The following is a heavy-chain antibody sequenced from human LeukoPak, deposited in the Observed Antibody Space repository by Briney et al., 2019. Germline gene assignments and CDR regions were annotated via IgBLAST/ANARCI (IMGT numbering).Heavy chain of an antibody. CDR3: ASPRRITMIVVVNDAFDI. J-gene: IGHJ3*02. CDR2: IIPILGIA. Sequence: SVKVPCKASGGTFSSYTISWVRQAPGQGLEWMGRIIPILGIANYAQKFQGRVTITADKSTSTAYMELSSLRSEDTAVYYCASPRRITMIVVVNDAFDIWGQGTMVTVSS. CDR1: GGTFSSYT. V-gene: IGHV1-69*02. D-gene: IGHD3-22*01.